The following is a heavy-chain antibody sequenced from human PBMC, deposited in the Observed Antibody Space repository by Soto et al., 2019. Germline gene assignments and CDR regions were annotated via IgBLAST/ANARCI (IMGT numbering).Heavy chain of an antibody. CDR1: GFTFSSYA. Sequence: EVQLLESGGGLVQPGGSLRLSCAASGFTFSSYAMSWVRQAPGKGLEWVSRINSDGSSTNYADSVKGRFTISRDNAKNTLYLQMNSLRAEDTAVYYCRVVIFSYAFDIWGQGTMVTVSS. CDR2: INSDGSST. CDR3: RVVIFSYAFDI. V-gene: IGHV3-74*02. D-gene: IGHD2-21*01. J-gene: IGHJ3*02.